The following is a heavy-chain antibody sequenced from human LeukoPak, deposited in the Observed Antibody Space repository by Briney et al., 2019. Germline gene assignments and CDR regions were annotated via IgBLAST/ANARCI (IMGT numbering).Heavy chain of an antibody. D-gene: IGHD5-12*01. Sequence: SETLSLTCTVSGGSISSSSYYWGWIRQPPGKGLEWIGSIYYSGSTYYNPSLKSRVTISADSSKHQFSLKLSSVTAADTAVYHCAKNGQSGFSFDPWGQGTLVTVSS. CDR2: IYYSGST. CDR3: AKNGQSGFSFDP. CDR1: GGSISSSSYY. J-gene: IGHJ5*02. V-gene: IGHV4-39*07.